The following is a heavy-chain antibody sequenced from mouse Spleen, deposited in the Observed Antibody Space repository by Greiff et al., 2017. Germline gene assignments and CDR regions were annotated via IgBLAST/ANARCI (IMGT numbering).Heavy chain of an antibody. CDR1: GFTFSSYT. Sequence: DVKLVESGGGLVKPGGSLKLSCAASGFTFSSYTMSWVRQTPAKRLEWVATISSGGGNTYYPDSVKGRFTISRDNARNTLYLQMSSLRSEDTAMYYCARQDSIPYWYFDVWGAGTTVTVSS. CDR2: ISSGGGNT. J-gene: IGHJ1*01. V-gene: IGHV5-9*04. CDR3: ARQDSIPYWYFDV.